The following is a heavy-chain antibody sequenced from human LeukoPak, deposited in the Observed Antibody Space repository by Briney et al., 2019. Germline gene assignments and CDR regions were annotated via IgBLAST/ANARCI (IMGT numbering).Heavy chain of an antibody. J-gene: IGHJ5*02. Sequence: GGSLRLSCAASGFTFSDYYVSWIRQAPGKGLEWVSYISSSGSTIYYADSVKGRFTISRDNAKNSLYLQMNSLRAEDTAEYYCARSGSYYNPWFDPWGQGTLVTVSS. CDR1: GFTFSDYY. CDR2: ISSSGSTI. V-gene: IGHV3-11*01. CDR3: ARSGSYYNPWFDP. D-gene: IGHD3-10*01.